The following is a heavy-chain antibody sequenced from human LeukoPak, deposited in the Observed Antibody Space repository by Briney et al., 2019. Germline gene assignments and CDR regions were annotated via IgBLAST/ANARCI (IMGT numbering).Heavy chain of an antibody. Sequence: ASVKVSCKASGYTFTSYGISWVRQAPGQGLEWMGWISAYNGNTNYAQKLQGRVTMTTDTSTSTAYMELRSLRSDDTAVYYCARDARIGIAGTYFDYWGQGTPVTVSS. D-gene: IGHD6-13*01. J-gene: IGHJ4*02. V-gene: IGHV1-18*01. CDR1: GYTFTSYG. CDR2: ISAYNGNT. CDR3: ARDARIGIAGTYFDY.